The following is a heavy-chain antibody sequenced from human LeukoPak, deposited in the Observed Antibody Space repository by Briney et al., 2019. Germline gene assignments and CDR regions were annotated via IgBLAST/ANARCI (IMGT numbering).Heavy chain of an antibody. D-gene: IGHD3-3*01. Sequence: GGSLRLSCAASGFTFSTYAMRWVRRAPGKGLEWVAVISDDGSKKYYADSVKGRFTISRDNSRNTVYLQMNSLRAEDTAVYYCATGKYYNFWSGYYGPGYYYYGMDVWGQGTTVTVSS. J-gene: IGHJ6*02. CDR1: GFTFSTYA. V-gene: IGHV3-30-3*01. CDR2: ISDDGSKK. CDR3: ATGKYYNFWSGYYGPGYYYYGMDV.